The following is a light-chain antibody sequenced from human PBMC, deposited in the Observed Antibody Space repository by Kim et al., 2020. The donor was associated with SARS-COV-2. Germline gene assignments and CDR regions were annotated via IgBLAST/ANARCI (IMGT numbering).Light chain of an antibody. J-gene: IGLJ3*02. Sequence: QSVLTQSPSASGTPGPSVTISCSGSSSNIGSNYVYWYQQLPGTAPKLLIYRNNQRPSGFPDRFSGSKSGTSASLAISGLRSEDEADYYCAAWDDSLGGWVFGGGTQLTVL. V-gene: IGLV1-47*01. CDR2: RNN. CDR1: SSNIGSNY. CDR3: AAWDDSLGGWV.